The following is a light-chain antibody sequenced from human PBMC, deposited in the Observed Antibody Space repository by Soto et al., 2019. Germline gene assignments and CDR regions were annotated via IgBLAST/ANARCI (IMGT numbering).Light chain of an antibody. CDR2: DAS. V-gene: IGKV1-5*01. J-gene: IGKJ1*01. CDR3: QQFAGSRT. Sequence: HMTQSASALSASVGDRVTITCRASHSIERWMAWYQQKPGKAPSLLIFDASTLHSGVPSRFSGSGSGTEFTLTISSLQPDDFATYCSQQFAGSRTSGQGTKVDI. CDR1: HSIERW.